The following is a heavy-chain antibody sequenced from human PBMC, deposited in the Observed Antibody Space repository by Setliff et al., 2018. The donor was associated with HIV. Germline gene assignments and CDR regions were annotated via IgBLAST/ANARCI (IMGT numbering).Heavy chain of an antibody. CDR3: ATLKMATNYRDFDY. V-gene: IGHV4-34*01. CDR2: INHRGST. D-gene: IGHD5-12*01. J-gene: IGHJ4*02. Sequence: SETLSLTCAVYGGSFSGYYWSWIRQPPGKGLEWIGEINHRGSTNCNPSLKSRVSISVDTSKNQFSLKLSSVTAADTAVYYCATLKMATNYRDFDYWGQGTLVTVSS. CDR1: GGSFSGYY.